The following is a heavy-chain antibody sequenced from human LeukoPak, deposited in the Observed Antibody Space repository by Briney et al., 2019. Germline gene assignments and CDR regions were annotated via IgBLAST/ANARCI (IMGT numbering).Heavy chain of an antibody. J-gene: IGHJ4*02. CDR3: ASTGLEARYSYFDN. D-gene: IGHD5-12*01. CDR2: IKQDGSEK. Sequence: GGSLRLSCAASGFTFNRYWMSWVRQAPGKGLEWVANIKQDGSEKYYVDSVKGRFTISRDNAKNSLYLQMNSLRAEDTAVYYCASTGLEARYSYFDNWGQGTLATVSS. V-gene: IGHV3-7*05. CDR1: GFTFNRYW.